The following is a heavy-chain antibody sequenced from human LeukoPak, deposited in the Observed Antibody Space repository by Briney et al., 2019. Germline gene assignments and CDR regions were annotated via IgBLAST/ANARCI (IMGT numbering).Heavy chain of an antibody. CDR2: IKKDGTEK. Sequence: PGGSQRLSCAVSGFTFSSYWMSWVRQAPGKGLQWVVNIKKDGTEKYYVDSVKGRFTASRDNAKGSLYLQMNSLRVEDTAIYYCARQRGYNYGYQDYWGQGTLVTVSS. D-gene: IGHD5-18*01. CDR3: ARQRGYNYGYQDY. J-gene: IGHJ4*02. V-gene: IGHV3-7*01. CDR1: GFTFSSYW.